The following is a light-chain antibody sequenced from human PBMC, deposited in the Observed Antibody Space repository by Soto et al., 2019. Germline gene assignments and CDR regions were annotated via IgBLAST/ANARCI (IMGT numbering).Light chain of an antibody. V-gene: IGKV4-1*01. J-gene: IGKJ2*01. CDR3: QQYGSSPHT. Sequence: DIVMTQSPDSLAVSLGERATINCKSSQSVLYSPNNKNYLAWYQQKPGQPPRLLIYWASTRESGVPDRFSGSVSGTDFTLTISRLEPEDFAVYYCQQYGSSPHTFGQGTKLEIK. CDR2: WAS. CDR1: QSVLYSPNNKNY.